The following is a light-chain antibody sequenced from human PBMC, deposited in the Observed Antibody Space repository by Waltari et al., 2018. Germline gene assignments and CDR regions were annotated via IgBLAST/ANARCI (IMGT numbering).Light chain of an antibody. Sequence: QSALTQPASVSGSPGQSITISCTGTSGDIGGYHYVPWYQQHPGKAPKLMIYDVTRWPAGFSNRFSGSKSGNTASLTISGLQAEDEADYYCTSYTSTNTVIFGGGTKVTV. CDR1: SGDIGGYHY. V-gene: IGLV2-14*03. CDR2: DVT. CDR3: TSYTSTNTVI. J-gene: IGLJ2*01.